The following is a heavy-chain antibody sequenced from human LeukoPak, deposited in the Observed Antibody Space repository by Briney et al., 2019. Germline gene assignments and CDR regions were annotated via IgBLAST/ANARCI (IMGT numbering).Heavy chain of an antibody. CDR2: ITGGGGST. D-gene: IGHD3-10*01. V-gene: IGHV3-23*01. CDR1: GFTFSSYA. CDR3: ARNVHTLVRGVAGSYYFDY. J-gene: IGHJ4*02. Sequence: QPGGSPRLSCAASGFTFSSYAMSWVRQAPGKGLEWVSAITGGGGSTYYADSVKGRFTIYRDNSKNTLYLQMNSLRAEDTAIYYCARNVHTLVRGVAGSYYFDYWGQGTLVTVSS.